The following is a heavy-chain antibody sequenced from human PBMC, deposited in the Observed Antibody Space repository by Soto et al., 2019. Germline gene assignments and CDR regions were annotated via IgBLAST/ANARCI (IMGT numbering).Heavy chain of an antibody. Sequence: GGSLRLSCAASGFTFSSYSMLWVRQAPGKGLEWVAVIWYDGSNKYYADSVKGRFTISRDNSKNTLYLQMNSLRAEDTAVYYCAREGTVVTYLHYYYYYGMDVWGQGTTVTVSS. V-gene: IGHV3-33*08. CDR3: AREGTVVTYLHYYYYYGMDV. J-gene: IGHJ6*02. CDR1: GFTFSSYS. D-gene: IGHD2-21*02. CDR2: IWYDGSNK.